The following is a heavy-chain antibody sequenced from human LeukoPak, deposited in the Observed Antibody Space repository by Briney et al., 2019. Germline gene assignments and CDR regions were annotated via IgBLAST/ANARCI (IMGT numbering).Heavy chain of an antibody. Sequence: SETLSLTCTVSGGSISSYYWSWIRQPPGKGLEWIGYIYYSGSTNYNPSLKSRVTISVDTSKNQFSLKLSSVTAADTAVYYCARAVAGARITIFGVATPQAQRDYWGQGTLVTVSS. CDR2: IYYSGST. D-gene: IGHD3-3*01. V-gene: IGHV4-59*01. J-gene: IGHJ4*02. CDR3: ARAVAGARITIFGVATPQAQRDY. CDR1: GGSISSYY.